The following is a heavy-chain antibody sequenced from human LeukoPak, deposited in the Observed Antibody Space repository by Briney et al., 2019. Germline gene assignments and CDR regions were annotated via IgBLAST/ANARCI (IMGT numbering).Heavy chain of an antibody. D-gene: IGHD3-10*01. V-gene: IGHV4-34*01. CDR1: GGSFSGYY. CDR2: INHSGST. CDR3: ARARVRRWFDP. J-gene: IGHJ5*02. Sequence: SETLSLTCAVYGGSFSGYYWSWIRQPPGKGLEWIGEINHSGSTNYNPSLKSRVTISVDTSKNQFSLKLSSVTAADTAVYYCARARVRRWFDPWGQGTLVTVSS.